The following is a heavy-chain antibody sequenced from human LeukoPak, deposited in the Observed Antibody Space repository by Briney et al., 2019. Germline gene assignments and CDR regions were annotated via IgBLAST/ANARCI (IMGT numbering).Heavy chain of an antibody. CDR3: ARLPGIAVAGPYFDY. CDR2: IYYSGST. D-gene: IGHD6-19*01. CDR1: GGSISSSRYC. V-gene: IGHV4-39*01. Sequence: PSETLSLTCTVSGGSISSSRYCWGWMRQPPGKGLEWIGSIYYSGSTYYNPSLKSRVTISVDTSKNQFSLKLSSVTAADTAVYYCARLPGIAVAGPYFDYWGQGTLVTVSS. J-gene: IGHJ4*02.